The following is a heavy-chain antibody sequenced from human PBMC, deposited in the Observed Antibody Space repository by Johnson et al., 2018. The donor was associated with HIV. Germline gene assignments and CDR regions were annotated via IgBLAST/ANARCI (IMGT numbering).Heavy chain of an antibody. J-gene: IGHJ3*02. Sequence: VQLVESGGGLVQPGGSLRLSCAASGFTFSSYWMHWVRQAPGKGLEWVANIKQDGSAKYYMDSVKGRFTISRDNAENSLYLQMNSLRGEDTAVYYCARGDYDYGDYVDAFDIWGQGTMVTVSS. CDR2: IKQDGSAK. CDR1: GFTFSSYW. CDR3: ARGDYDYGDYVDAFDI. D-gene: IGHD4-17*01. V-gene: IGHV3-7*01.